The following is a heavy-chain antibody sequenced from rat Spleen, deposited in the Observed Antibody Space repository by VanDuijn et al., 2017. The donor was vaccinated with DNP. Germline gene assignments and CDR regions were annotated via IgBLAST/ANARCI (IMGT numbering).Heavy chain of an antibody. CDR2: IIYDGSRT. CDR3: TTERDYGGYYFDY. V-gene: IGHV5S10*01. Sequence: EVQLVESGGGLVQAGRSLKLSCAASGFTFSDYNMAWVRQAPKKGLEWVATIIYDGSRTYYRDSVKGRFTISRDNAKSALYLQMDSLRSEDTATYYSTTERDYGGYYFDYWGQGVMVTVSS. D-gene: IGHD1-11*01. CDR1: GFTFSDYN. J-gene: IGHJ2*01.